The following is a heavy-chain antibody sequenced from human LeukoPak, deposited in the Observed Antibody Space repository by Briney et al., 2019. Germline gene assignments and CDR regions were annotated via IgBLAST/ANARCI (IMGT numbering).Heavy chain of an antibody. V-gene: IGHV4-38-2*02. CDR1: GYSIGSAYY. Sequence: SETLSLTCTVSGYSIGSAYYWDWIRQTPGNGLEWVGSIHHSGATYYNPSLKRRVTISMDSPRDQFSLTLSPASAPDPGLYFCARHPPRPTWDFDFWGQETLAIVSS. CDR2: IHHSGAT. CDR3: ARHPPRPTWDFDF. D-gene: IGHD1-26*01. J-gene: IGHJ4*02.